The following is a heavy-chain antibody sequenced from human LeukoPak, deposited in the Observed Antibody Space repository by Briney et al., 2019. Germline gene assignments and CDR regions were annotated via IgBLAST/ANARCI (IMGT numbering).Heavy chain of an antibody. V-gene: IGHV3-7*05. CDR2: IKEDGSEK. J-gene: IGHJ4*02. D-gene: IGHD5-12*01. CDR3: ARDTGYHTFDD. Sequence: GGSLRLSCATSGFTFSRYWMTWVRQAPGKGLEWVGSIKEDGSEKYHVDSVKGRFTVSRDNAKNSLDLQMNSLRVEDTADYYCARDTGYHTFDDWGQGTLVTVSS. CDR1: GFTFSRYW.